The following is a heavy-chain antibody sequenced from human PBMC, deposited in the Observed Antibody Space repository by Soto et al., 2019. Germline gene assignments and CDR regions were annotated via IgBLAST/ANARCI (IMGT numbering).Heavy chain of an antibody. V-gene: IGHV3-21*01. CDR3: ARDRTTVTPSSN. Sequence: GGSLRLSCAASGFTFSSDSMNWVRQAPGKGLEWVSSISSSSSYIYYADSVKGRFTISRDNAKNSLYLQMNSLRAEDTAVYYCARDRTTVTPSSNWGQGTLVTVSS. CDR2: ISSSSSYI. J-gene: IGHJ4*02. D-gene: IGHD4-17*01. CDR1: GFTFSSDS.